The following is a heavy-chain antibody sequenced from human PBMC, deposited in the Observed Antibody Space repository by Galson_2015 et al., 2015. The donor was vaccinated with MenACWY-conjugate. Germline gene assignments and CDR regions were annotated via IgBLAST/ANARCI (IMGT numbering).Heavy chain of an antibody. CDR2: ITSQTDGGKI. D-gene: IGHD2-21*01. V-gene: IGHV3-15*01. CDR3: TTHKPDSWGGLLFHFYMDV. J-gene: IGHJ6*03. Sequence: APGKGLEWVGRITSQTDGGKIDYAAPVKGRFTISRDDSKNTLYLQMNSLKIEDTAVYYCTTHKPDSWGGLLFHFYMDVWGKGTTVTVSS.